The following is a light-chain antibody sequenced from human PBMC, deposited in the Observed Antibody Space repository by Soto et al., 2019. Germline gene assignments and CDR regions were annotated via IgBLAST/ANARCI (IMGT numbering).Light chain of an antibody. CDR3: QQHGRSPWT. Sequence: EIVWTRSPGTLYLSPGERATLSCRASQSVSGSYLAWYQQKPGQAPRLLIYGASSRASGITDRFRGSGSGTDFTLTISRLEPEDFSVLYCQQHGRSPWTRGQGPKVQL. J-gene: IGKJ1*01. V-gene: IGKV3-20*01. CDR2: GAS. CDR1: QSVSGSY.